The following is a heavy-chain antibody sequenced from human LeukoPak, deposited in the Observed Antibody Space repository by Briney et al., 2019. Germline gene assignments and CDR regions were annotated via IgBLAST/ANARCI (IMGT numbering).Heavy chain of an antibody. D-gene: IGHD2/OR15-2a*01. CDR3: ARRQEDFFPWFDY. Sequence: SETLSLTCAVYGGSFSGYYWSWIRQPPGKGLEWIGEINHSGSTNYNPSLKSRVTISVDTSKNQFSLKLSSVTAADTAVYYCARRQEDFFPWFDYWGQGTLVTVSS. CDR1: GGSFSGYY. CDR2: INHSGST. J-gene: IGHJ4*02. V-gene: IGHV4-34*01.